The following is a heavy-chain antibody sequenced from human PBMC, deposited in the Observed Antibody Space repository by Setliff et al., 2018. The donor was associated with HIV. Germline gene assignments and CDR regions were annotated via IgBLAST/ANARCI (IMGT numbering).Heavy chain of an antibody. J-gene: IGHJ4*02. Sequence: GGSLRLSCAASGFTFTSYSMNWVRQAPGKGLEWVSYINVASDAIYYADSVKGRFTVSRDNARNSLYLQMNSLGAEDTAVYYCASKPTTTVTFDYWGQGTLVTVSS. D-gene: IGHD4-17*01. CDR3: ASKPTTTVTFDY. CDR1: GFTFTSYS. V-gene: IGHV3-48*01. CDR2: INVASDAI.